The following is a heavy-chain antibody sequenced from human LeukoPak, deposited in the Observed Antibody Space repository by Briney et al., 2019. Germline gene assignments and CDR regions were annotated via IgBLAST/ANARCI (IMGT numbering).Heavy chain of an antibody. Sequence: ASVKVSCKASGYTFTSYDINWVRQASGQGLEWMGWMNPHSGKTGYAQNFQGRVTMTRDTSISTAYMELSSLRSEDTAVYYCARLSSHYGDYKVDPWGQGTLVTVSS. J-gene: IGHJ5*02. D-gene: IGHD4-17*01. CDR1: GYTFTSYD. CDR3: ARLSSHYGDYKVDP. CDR2: MNPHSGKT. V-gene: IGHV1-8*02.